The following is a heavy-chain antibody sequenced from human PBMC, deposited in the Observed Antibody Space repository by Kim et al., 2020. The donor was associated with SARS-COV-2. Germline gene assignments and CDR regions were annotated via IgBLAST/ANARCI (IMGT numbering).Heavy chain of an antibody. CDR2: TYYRSKWYS. V-gene: IGHV6-1*01. CDR3: ASSHNYFGAGTHYFYFGLDV. Sequence: LSLTCAIFGDSVSSNSVAWTWIRQSPSRGFEWLGRTYYRSKWYSDYALSVKSRITINADTPKNQFSLQLNSVTPEDTAVYYCASSHNYFGAGTHYFYFGLDVWGQGTTVTVSS. J-gene: IGHJ6*02. D-gene: IGHD3-10*01. CDR1: GDSVSSNSVA.